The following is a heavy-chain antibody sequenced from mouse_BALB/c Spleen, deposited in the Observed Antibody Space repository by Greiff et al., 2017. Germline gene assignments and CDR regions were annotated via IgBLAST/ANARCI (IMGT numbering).Heavy chain of an antibody. J-gene: IGHJ3*01. CDR3: ARLYYGYGLAY. CDR1: GFTFSDYG. V-gene: IGHV5-15*02. D-gene: IGHD1-2*01. CDR2: ISNLAYSI. Sequence: EVQVVESGGGLVQPGGSRKLSCAASGFTFSDYGMAWVRQAPGKGPEWVAFISNLAYSIYYADTVTGRFTISRENAKNTLYLEMSSLRAEDTAMYYCARLYYGYGLAYWGQGTLVTVSA.